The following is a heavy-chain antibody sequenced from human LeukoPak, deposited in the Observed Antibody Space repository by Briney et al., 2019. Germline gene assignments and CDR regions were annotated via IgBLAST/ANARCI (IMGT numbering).Heavy chain of an antibody. J-gene: IGHJ4*02. CDR2: IYPSGST. CDR3: ATRVYGDEPLDY. Sequence: SETLSLTCTVSGGSISSHYWTWIRQPAGKGLEWIGRIYPSGSTNYNPSLKSRVTMSLDTSMNHFSLKLNSVTAADTAMYYCATRVYGDEPLDYWGQGTLVTVSS. CDR1: GGSISSHY. V-gene: IGHV4-4*07. D-gene: IGHD4-17*01.